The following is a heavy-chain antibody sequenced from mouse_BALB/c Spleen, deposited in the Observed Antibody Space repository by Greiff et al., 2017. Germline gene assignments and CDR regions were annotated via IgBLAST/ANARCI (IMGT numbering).Heavy chain of an antibody. D-gene: IGHD2-1*01. V-gene: IGHV5-9-4*01. CDR2: ISSGGSYT. CDR3: ARDKDGNFYYAMDY. Sequence: VQLKESGGGLVKPGGSLKLSCAASGFTFSSYAMSWVRQSPEKRLEWVAEISSGGSYTYYPDTVTGRFTISRDNAKNTLYLEMSSLRSEDTAMYYCARDKDGNFYYAMDYWGQGTSVTVSS. J-gene: IGHJ4*01. CDR1: GFTFSSYA.